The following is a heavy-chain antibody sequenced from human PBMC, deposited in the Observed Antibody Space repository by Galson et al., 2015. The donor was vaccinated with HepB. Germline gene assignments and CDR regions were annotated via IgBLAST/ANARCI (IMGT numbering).Heavy chain of an antibody. CDR3: ARARSADYDFWSGYYTVGYYYYYMDV. CDR1: GYTFTSYG. V-gene: IGHV1-18*01. J-gene: IGHJ6*03. Sequence: SVKVSCKASGYTFTSYGISWVRQAPGQGLEWMGWISAYNGNTNYAQKLQGRVTMTTDTSTSTAYMELRSLRSDDTAVYYCARARSADYDFWSGYYTVGYYYYYMDVWGKGTTVTVSS. D-gene: IGHD3-3*01. CDR2: ISAYNGNT.